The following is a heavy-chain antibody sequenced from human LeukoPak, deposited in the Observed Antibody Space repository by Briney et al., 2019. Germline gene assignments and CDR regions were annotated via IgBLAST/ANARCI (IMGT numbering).Heavy chain of an antibody. CDR3: ARGTAMVNAFDI. J-gene: IGHJ3*02. Sequence: SETLSLTCTVSGGSISSGDYYWSWIRQPPGKGLEWIGYIYYSGSTYYNPSLKSRVTISVDTSKNQFSLKLSSVTAADTAVYYCARGTAMVNAFDIWGQGTMVTVSS. D-gene: IGHD5-18*01. CDR2: IYYSGST. V-gene: IGHV4-30-4*01. CDR1: GGSISSGDYY.